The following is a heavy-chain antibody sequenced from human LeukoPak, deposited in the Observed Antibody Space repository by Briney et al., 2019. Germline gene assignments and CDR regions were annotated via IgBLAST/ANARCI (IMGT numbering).Heavy chain of an antibody. J-gene: IGHJ4*02. CDR2: ISPIFGTA. CDR1: GGTFSSYA. V-gene: IGHV1-69*01. Sequence: SVKVSCKASGGTFSSYAISWVRQAPGQGLEWMGGISPIFGTAHYAQKFQGRVTITAAESTSTAYMVLSTLRSEDTAVYYCARDQWMGYCSSTSCYTLDWGQGTLVTVSS. D-gene: IGHD2-2*02. CDR3: ARDQWMGYCSSTSCYTLD.